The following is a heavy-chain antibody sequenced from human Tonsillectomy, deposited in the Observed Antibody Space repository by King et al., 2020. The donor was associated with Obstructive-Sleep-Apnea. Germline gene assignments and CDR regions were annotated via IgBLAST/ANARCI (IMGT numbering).Heavy chain of an antibody. J-gene: IGHJ5*02. CDR1: GGSISSYY. CDR2: IYYSGST. CDR3: ASAGRYYYGSGRFDP. V-gene: IGHV4-59*01. Sequence: VQLQESGPGLVKPSETLSLTCTVSGGSISSYYWSWIRQPPGKGLEWIGYIYYSGSTNYNPSLKSRVTISVDTSKNQFSLKLSSVTAADTAVYYCASAGRYYYGSGRFDPWGQGTLVTVSS. D-gene: IGHD3-10*01.